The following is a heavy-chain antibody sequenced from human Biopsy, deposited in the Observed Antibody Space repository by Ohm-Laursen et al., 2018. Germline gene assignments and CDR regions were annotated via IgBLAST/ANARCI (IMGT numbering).Heavy chain of an antibody. D-gene: IGHD1-26*01. V-gene: IGHV1-69*13. CDR3: ARDALGGGSYRFFY. CDR1: GGTFTNYA. J-gene: IGHJ4*02. Sequence: SVKVSCKASGGTFTNYAISWVRQAHGQGLEWMGGIIPIFGTANYAQKFQGRVTITADESTSTAYMELSSLRSDDTAVYYCARDALGGGSYRFFYWGQGSLVTVSS. CDR2: IIPIFGTA.